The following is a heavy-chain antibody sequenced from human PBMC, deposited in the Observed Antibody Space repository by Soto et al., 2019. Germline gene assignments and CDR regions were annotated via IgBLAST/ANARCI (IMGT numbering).Heavy chain of an antibody. CDR2: IWYDGSNK. J-gene: IGHJ5*02. Sequence: PGGSLRLSCAASGFTFSSYGMHWVRQAPGKGLEWVSVIWYDGSNKYYADSVKGRFTISRDNSKNTLYLQMNSLRAEDTAVYYCARDPRSSYWCGRKRQRDWFDPWGQGTLVTVSS. D-gene: IGHD6-25*01. CDR3: ARDPRSSYWCGRKRQRDWFDP. V-gene: IGHV3-33*01. CDR1: GFTFSSYG.